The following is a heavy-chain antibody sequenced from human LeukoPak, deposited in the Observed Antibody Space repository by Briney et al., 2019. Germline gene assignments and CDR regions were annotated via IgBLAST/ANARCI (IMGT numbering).Heavy chain of an antibody. CDR3: ASSSDTAMVNDAFDI. CDR1: GYTFTSYY. Sequence: ASVKVSCKASGYTFTSYYMHWVRQAPGQGLEWMGIINPSGGSTSYAQKFQGRVTMTRDMSTSTVYMELSSLRSEDTAVYYCASSSDTAMVNDAFDIWGQGTMVTVSS. J-gene: IGHJ3*02. V-gene: IGHV1-46*01. CDR2: INPSGGST. D-gene: IGHD5-18*01.